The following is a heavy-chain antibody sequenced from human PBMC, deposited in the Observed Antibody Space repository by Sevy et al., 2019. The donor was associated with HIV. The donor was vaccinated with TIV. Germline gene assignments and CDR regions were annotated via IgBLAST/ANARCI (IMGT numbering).Heavy chain of an antibody. V-gene: IGHV3-30*02. CDR1: GFTFSSYG. J-gene: IGHJ1*01. CDR2: IRYDGSNK. CDR3: AKDVSGSSRAVEH. D-gene: IGHD6-13*01. Sequence: GGSLRLSCAASGFTFSSYGMHWVRQAPGKGLEWVAFIRYDGSNKYYADSVKGRFTVSRDNSKNTLYLQMNSLRAEDTAVYYCAKDVSGSSRAVEHWGQGTLVTVSS.